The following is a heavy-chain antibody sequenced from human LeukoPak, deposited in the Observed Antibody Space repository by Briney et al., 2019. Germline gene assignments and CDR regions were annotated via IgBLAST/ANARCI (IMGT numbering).Heavy chain of an antibody. CDR1: GFTFDDYA. Sequence: PGGSLRLSCAASGFTFDDYAMHWVRQAPGKGLEWVSGISWNSGSIGYADSEKGRFTISRDNAKNSLYLQMNSLRAEDTALYSCAKDAAAGTFYYYYMDVWGKGTTVTVSS. V-gene: IGHV3-9*01. D-gene: IGHD6-13*01. J-gene: IGHJ6*03. CDR3: AKDAAAGTFYYYYMDV. CDR2: ISWNSGSI.